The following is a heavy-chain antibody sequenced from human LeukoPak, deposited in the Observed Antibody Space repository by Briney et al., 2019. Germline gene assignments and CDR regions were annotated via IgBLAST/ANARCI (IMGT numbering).Heavy chain of an antibody. CDR3: ARTSGDNDGNALYFDY. CDR1: GYSFTSYW. J-gene: IGHJ4*02. Sequence: GESLKISCKGSGYSFTSYWIGWVRQMPGKSLEWMGFILPADSDTRYSPSLQGQVTFSADKSITTAYLQWSSLKASDTAMYYCARTSGDNDGNALYFDYWGQGTLVTVSS. D-gene: IGHD4-23*01. V-gene: IGHV5-51*01. CDR2: ILPADSDT.